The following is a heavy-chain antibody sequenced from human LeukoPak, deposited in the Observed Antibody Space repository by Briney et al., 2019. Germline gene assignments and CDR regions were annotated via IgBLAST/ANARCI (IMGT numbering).Heavy chain of an antibody. CDR1: GFTFSTYG. CDR2: ISAYSGNA. Sequence: EASVKVSCKASGFTFSTYGFTWVRQAPGQGLEWMGWISAYSGNADYAQKFQDRFTMTTDTSTNTAYMELRSLRSDDTAVYYCARDREGYQLQHSAWFDPWGQGTLVMVSS. CDR3: ARDREGYQLQHSAWFDP. D-gene: IGHD2-15*01. V-gene: IGHV1-18*01. J-gene: IGHJ5*02.